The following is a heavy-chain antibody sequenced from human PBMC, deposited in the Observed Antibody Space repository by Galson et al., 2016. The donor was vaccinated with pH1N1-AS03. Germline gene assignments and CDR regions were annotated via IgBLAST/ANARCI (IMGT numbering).Heavy chain of an antibody. CDR3: ADIGAGTKF. D-gene: IGHD3-10*01. J-gene: IGHJ4*02. Sequence: SLRLSCAASGFTPSDHWMDWVRQTPGKGLALVARIMTRIENSITHYAASVEGRFTVSRDDSKNTVYLQMNSLKTEDTAVYYCADIGAGTKFWGQGALVTVSS. CDR1: GFTPSDHW. V-gene: IGHV3-72*01. CDR2: IMTRIENSIT.